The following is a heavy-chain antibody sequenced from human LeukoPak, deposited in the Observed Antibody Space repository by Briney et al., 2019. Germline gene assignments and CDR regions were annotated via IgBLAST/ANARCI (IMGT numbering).Heavy chain of an antibody. D-gene: IGHD5-12*01. V-gene: IGHV4-59*01. CDR1: GGSISSYY. CDR2: FYYRGST. Sequence: SETLSLTCTVSGGSISSYYWSWIRQPPGKGLEWIGYFYYRGSTNYNPSLKSRVSISVDTSKNQLSLKLSSVTAADTAVYYCASMSGYDYFFNYWGQGTLVTVSS. J-gene: IGHJ4*02. CDR3: ASMSGYDYFFNY.